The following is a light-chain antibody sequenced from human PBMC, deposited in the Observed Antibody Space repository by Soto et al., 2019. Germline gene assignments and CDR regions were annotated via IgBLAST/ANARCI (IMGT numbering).Light chain of an antibody. CDR1: QSVSSY. CDR3: QQRSNWPPIT. CDR2: DAS. V-gene: IGKV3-11*01. Sequence: AAVSLSPGERATLSCRASQSVSSYLAWYQQKPGQAPRLLIYDASNRATGIPARFSGSVSGTDFTLTISSLEHEDFAVYYCQQRSNWPPITFGQGTRLEIK. J-gene: IGKJ5*01.